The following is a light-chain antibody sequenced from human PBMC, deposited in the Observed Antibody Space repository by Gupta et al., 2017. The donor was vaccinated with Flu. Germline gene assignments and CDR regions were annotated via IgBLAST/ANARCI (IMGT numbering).Light chain of an antibody. V-gene: IGLV3-21*03. CDR1: NSGSNC. CDR2: EDS. CDR3: QVWDSSTAHGV. Sequence: SFVPTPPPSVSVAPGKTARLTRGGNNSGSNCVHWDQQSPGRAPLMVVDEDSDRPSGIPDRFSGSNSGNTATLTISRVEAGDEADYYCQVWDSSTAHGVFGGGTKLTVL. J-gene: IGLJ3*02.